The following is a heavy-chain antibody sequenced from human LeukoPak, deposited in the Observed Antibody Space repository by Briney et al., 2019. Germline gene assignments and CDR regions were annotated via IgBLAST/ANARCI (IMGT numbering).Heavy chain of an antibody. Sequence: GGSLRLSCAASGFTFSNYGMHWVRQAPGRGLEWVVFISYDGSNRYYADSVKGRFTISRDNSKNTLYLQMNSLRAEDTAVYYCAKDIRGYSYGYIDYWGQGTLVTVSS. V-gene: IGHV3-30*18. CDR2: ISYDGSNR. D-gene: IGHD5-18*01. CDR1: GFTFSNYG. CDR3: AKDIRGYSYGYIDY. J-gene: IGHJ4*02.